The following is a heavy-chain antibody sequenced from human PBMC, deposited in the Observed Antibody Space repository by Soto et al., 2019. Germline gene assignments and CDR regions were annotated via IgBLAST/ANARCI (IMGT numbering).Heavy chain of an antibody. V-gene: IGHV3-23*01. CDR2: ISGSGGST. CDR1: GFTFSSYA. J-gene: IGHJ4*02. D-gene: IGHD2-15*01. Sequence: EVQLLESGGGLVQPGGSLRLSCAASGFTFSSYAMSCVRQAPGKGLEWVSAISGSGGSTYYADSVKGRFTISRDNSKNTLYLQINSLRAEDTAVYYCAKDRDIVVVVAATGSFDYWGQGTLVTVSS. CDR3: AKDRDIVVVVAATGSFDY.